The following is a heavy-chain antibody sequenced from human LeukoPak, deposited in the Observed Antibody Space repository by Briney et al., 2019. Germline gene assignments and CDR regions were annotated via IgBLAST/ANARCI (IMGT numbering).Heavy chain of an antibody. J-gene: IGHJ4*02. D-gene: IGHD3-3*01. CDR3: AKGLGYDFWSGHQSFDY. Sequence: GGSLRLSCAASGFTFSSYGMHWVRQAPGKGLEWVAFIRYDGSNKYYADSVKGRFTISRDNSKNTLYLQMNSLRAEDTAVYYCAKGLGYDFWSGHQSFDYWGQGTLVTVSS. V-gene: IGHV3-30*02. CDR1: GFTFSSYG. CDR2: IRYDGSNK.